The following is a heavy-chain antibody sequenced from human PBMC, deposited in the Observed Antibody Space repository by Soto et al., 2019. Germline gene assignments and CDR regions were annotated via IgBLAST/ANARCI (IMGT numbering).Heavy chain of an antibody. D-gene: IGHD5-18*01. Sequence: SETLSLSCTVSGGSISSYYWSWIRQPPGKGLEWIGYIYYSGSTNYNPSLKSRVTISVDTSKNQFSLKLSSVTAADTAVYYCASSHSYGSLLVDYWGQGTLVTVSS. CDR1: GGSISSYY. V-gene: IGHV4-59*01. J-gene: IGHJ4*02. CDR3: ASSHSYGSLLVDY. CDR2: IYYSGST.